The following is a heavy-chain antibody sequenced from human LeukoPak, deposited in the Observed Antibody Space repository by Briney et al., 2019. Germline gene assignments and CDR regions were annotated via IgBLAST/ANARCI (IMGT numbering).Heavy chain of an antibody. CDR1: GFTFSSYC. Sequence: GGSLRLSCADSGFTFSSYCMNGVRQAPGKGLEWVSSISSSSSYIYYADSVKGRFTFSRDNSKNTLYLQMNSLRAEDTAIYYCAKGPSPVLGGGSYFDYWGQGTLVTVSS. D-gene: IGHD3-16*01. CDR3: AKGPSPVLGGGSYFDY. CDR2: ISSSSSYI. J-gene: IGHJ4*02. V-gene: IGHV3-21*04.